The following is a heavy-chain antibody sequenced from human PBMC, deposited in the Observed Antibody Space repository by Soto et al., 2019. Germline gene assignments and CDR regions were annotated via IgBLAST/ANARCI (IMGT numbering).Heavy chain of an antibody. CDR3: ASWAGYSK. D-gene: IGHD3-9*01. J-gene: IGHJ4*02. CDR1: GYTFSTYD. Sequence: QVQLVQSGSEVRKPGASVKVSCKASGYTFSTYDINWVRQAPGQGPEWMGRVSPNSGNTGYAQKFQGRLTMTRNTSISTDYMELSSLTSEDTAVYYCASWAGYSKWGQGTLVTVSS. V-gene: IGHV1-8*01. CDR2: VSPNSGNT.